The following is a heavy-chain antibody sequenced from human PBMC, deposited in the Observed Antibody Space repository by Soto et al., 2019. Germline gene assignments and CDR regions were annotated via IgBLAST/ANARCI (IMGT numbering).Heavy chain of an antibody. V-gene: IGHV3-30-3*01. J-gene: IGHJ6*02. Sequence: HPGGSLRLSCAASGFTFSSYAMHWVRQAPGKGLEWVAVISYDGSNKYYADSVKGRFTISRDNSKNTLYLQMNSLRAEDTAVYYCARPNGFGVVINYYYYGMDVWGQGTTVTVSS. CDR3: ARPNGFGVVINYYYYGMDV. CDR2: ISYDGSNK. CDR1: GFTFSSYA. D-gene: IGHD3-3*01.